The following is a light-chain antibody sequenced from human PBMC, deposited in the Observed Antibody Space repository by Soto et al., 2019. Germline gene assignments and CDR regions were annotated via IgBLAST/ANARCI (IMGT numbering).Light chain of an antibody. J-gene: IGKJ3*01. CDR2: GTS. CDR1: QTISSNY. V-gene: IGKV3-20*01. Sequence: EIVLTQSPGILSLSPGERATLSCRASQTISSNYLAWYQQKPRQAPRLLISGTSIRATGIPHRFSGSGSGTDFTLTISNLEPEDYAVCYCQQYGSSPFTCGPGTKVDIK. CDR3: QQYGSSPFT.